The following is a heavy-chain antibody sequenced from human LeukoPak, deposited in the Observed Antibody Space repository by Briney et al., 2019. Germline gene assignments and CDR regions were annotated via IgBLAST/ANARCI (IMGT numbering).Heavy chain of an antibody. CDR1: GFTFSSYA. J-gene: IGHJ4*02. V-gene: IGHV3-23*01. D-gene: IGHD6-13*01. CDR2: LSGSGGST. Sequence: GRSLRLPCAASGFTFSSYAMSWVRQAPGKGLEGVSALSGSGGSTYYADSGKGRFTISRDNSKNTLYLQMNSLRAEDTAVYYCAKHRPISSSRGYYFNYWGQGTLVTVSS. CDR3: AKHRPISSSRGYYFNY.